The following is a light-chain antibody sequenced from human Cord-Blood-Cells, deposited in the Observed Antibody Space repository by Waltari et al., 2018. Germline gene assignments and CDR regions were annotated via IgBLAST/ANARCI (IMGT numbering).Light chain of an antibody. CDR2: DAS. CDR3: QQFNSYPRT. V-gene: IGKV1-13*02. J-gene: IGKJ1*01. Sequence: AIQLTQSPSSLSASVGDRVTITCRASQGISSALAWYQQKPGKAPKLLIYDASRLESGVPSRFSGSGSGTDFTRTISSLQPEDFATYYCQQFNSYPRTFGQGTKVEIK. CDR1: QGISSA.